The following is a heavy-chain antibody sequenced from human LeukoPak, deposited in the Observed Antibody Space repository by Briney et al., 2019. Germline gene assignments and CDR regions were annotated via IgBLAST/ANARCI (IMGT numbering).Heavy chain of an antibody. D-gene: IGHD3-22*01. Sequence: SETLSLTCAVYGGSFSSYYWSWIRQPPGKGLEWIGEINHSGSTNYNPSLKSRVTISVDTSENQFSLKLSSVTAADTAVFYCARFDYDSSDYGGFDYWGQGTLVTVSS. J-gene: IGHJ4*02. CDR1: GGSFSSYY. CDR3: ARFDYDSSDYGGFDY. V-gene: IGHV4-34*01. CDR2: INHSGST.